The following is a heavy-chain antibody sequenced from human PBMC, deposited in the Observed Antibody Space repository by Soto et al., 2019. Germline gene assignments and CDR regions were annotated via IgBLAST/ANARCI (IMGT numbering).Heavy chain of an antibody. D-gene: IGHD2-15*01. Sequence: EVQLVESGGGLVQPGGSLKLSSVASGFTFSGSSMHWVRQASGKGLEWVGRIRNKANSYATAYAASVKGRFTISRDDSNNTAYLQMNSLKTEDTAVYYCTSHAPEDMIRKWGQGTLVTVSS. CDR2: IRNKANSYAT. CDR1: GFTFSGSS. CDR3: TSHAPEDMIRK. V-gene: IGHV3-73*02. J-gene: IGHJ4*02.